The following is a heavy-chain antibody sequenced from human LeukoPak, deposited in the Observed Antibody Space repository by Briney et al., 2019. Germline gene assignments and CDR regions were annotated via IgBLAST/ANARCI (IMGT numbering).Heavy chain of an antibody. CDR2: ISKSGTT. CDR1: GVSISYATYQ. D-gene: IGHD3-16*01. V-gene: IGHV4-61*02. J-gene: IGHJ4*02. Sequence: SETLSLTCTVSGVSISYATYQWTWIRQSAGKGLEWIGLISKSGTTNYNPSHKSRVTISIDTTKNQFSLKLTSVTAADTAVYYCARLLGPLDYVWGSSPSKWGQGTLVTVSS. CDR3: ARLLGPLDYVWGSSPSK.